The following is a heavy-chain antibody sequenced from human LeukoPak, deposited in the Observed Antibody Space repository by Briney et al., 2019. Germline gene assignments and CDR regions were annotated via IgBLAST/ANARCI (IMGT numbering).Heavy chain of an antibody. J-gene: IGHJ4*02. Sequence: SGPTLMKPTQTLTLTCTFSGFSLSTSGAGVGWIRQPPGKALEWLTVIYWNDDKRYSPSLKSRLTITKDTSKSQVVLTMTNMDPVDTGTYYCARAYCGGDCYSGDFDYWGQGTLVTVSS. CDR3: ARAYCGGDCYSGDFDY. V-gene: IGHV2-5*01. CDR1: GFSLSTSGAG. D-gene: IGHD2-21*02. CDR2: IYWNDDK.